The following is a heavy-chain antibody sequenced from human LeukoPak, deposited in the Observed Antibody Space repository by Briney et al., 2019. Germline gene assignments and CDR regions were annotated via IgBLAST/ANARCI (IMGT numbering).Heavy chain of an antibody. CDR2: ISCNSGSL. J-gene: IGHJ4*02. V-gene: IGHV3-9*01. D-gene: IGHD3-9*01. Sequence: GGSVRLPCAASGFTFDDYAMLWVRQAPGKGLEGVSGISCNSGSLGYADSVRGRFTISSDNAKNSLYLQMNSLRAEDTALYYCAKDWEYDILTGYFDYWGQGTLVTVSS. CDR3: AKDWEYDILTGYFDY. CDR1: GFTFDDYA.